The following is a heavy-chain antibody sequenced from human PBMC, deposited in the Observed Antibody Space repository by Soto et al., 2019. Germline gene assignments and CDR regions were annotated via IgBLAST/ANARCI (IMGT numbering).Heavy chain of an antibody. J-gene: IGHJ6*02. Sequence: SETLSLTCTVSGGSISSGDYYWGWIRQPPGKGLEWIGSIYYSGSTYYNPSLKSRVTISVDTSKNQFSLKLSSVTAADTAVYYCARHCISTSCPKYYYYGMDVWGQGTTVTVSS. CDR2: IYYSGST. CDR1: GGSISSGDYY. D-gene: IGHD2-2*01. V-gene: IGHV4-39*01. CDR3: ARHCISTSCPKYYYYGMDV.